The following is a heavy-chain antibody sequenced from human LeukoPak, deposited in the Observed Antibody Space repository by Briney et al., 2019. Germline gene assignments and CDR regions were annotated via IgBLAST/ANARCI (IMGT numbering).Heavy chain of an antibody. Sequence: SETLSLTCTVSGGSISSYYWSWIRQPPGKGLEWIGYIYYSGSTNYNPSLKSRVTISVDTSKNQFSLKLSSVTAADTAVYYCARQGRYYSYGMDVWGQGTTVTVSS. CDR1: GGSISSYY. J-gene: IGHJ6*02. V-gene: IGHV4-59*08. CDR2: IYYSGST. CDR3: ARQGRYYSYGMDV.